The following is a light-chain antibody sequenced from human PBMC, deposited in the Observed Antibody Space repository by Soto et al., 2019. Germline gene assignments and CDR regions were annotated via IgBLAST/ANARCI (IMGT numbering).Light chain of an antibody. CDR3: QQYGGIPIT. V-gene: IGKV3-20*01. CDR2: AAS. J-gene: IGKJ4*01. CDR1: QSIARNS. Sequence: EIVLTQSPGTLSLSPGERATLSCRASQSIARNSIAWYQQKPGRAPRLLIYAASTRATGIPDRFSGGGSGTDFTLTISGLEPDDFAVFHCQQYGGIPITFGGGTRVEIK.